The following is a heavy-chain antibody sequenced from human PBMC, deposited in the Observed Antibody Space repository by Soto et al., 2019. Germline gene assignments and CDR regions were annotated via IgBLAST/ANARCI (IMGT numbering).Heavy chain of an antibody. J-gene: IGHJ3*02. CDR1: GFTFSSYA. CDR2: ISYDGGNK. Sequence: QVQLVESGGGVVQPGRSLRLSCAASGFTFSSYALHWVRQAPGKGLECVAVISYDGGNKYYADSVKGRFTISRDNSKNQLYMQMNGLIAEVTAVYYCARVAVYAMSNAFDIWGQGTMVTVSS. D-gene: IGHD2-8*02. V-gene: IGHV3-30-3*01. CDR3: ARVAVYAMSNAFDI.